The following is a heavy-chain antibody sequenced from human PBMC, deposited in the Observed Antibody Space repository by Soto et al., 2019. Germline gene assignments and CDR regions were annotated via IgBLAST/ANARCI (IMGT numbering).Heavy chain of an antibody. Sequence: EVQLVESGGGLVQPGRSLRLSCAASGFTFDDYAMHWVRQGPGKGLEWVSSISWNSGNLGYADSVKGRFTISRDNAKNSLYLQMTSLRGEDTALYYCAKGASTTVFAFSDYWGQGTLVTVSS. CDR1: GFTFDDYA. J-gene: IGHJ4*02. CDR3: AKGASTTVFAFSDY. D-gene: IGHD4-17*01. CDR2: ISWNSGNL. V-gene: IGHV3-9*01.